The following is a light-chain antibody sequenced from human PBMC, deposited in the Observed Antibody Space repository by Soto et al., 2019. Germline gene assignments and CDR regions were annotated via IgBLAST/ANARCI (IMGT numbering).Light chain of an antibody. J-gene: IGKJ1*01. Sequence: EIGITQSPATLSVSPGERATLSCRASQSVSSNLAWYQQKPGQAPRLLIYGASTRATGIPARFSGSGSGTEFTLTISSLQSEDFAVYYCQQYNNWPGTFGQGTKV. CDR3: QQYNNWPGT. CDR1: QSVSSN. V-gene: IGKV3-15*01. CDR2: GAS.